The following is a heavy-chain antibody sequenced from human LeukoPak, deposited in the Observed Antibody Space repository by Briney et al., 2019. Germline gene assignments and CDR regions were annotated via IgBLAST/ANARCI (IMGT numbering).Heavy chain of an antibody. CDR1: GGSFSGYY. D-gene: IGHD3-16*01. V-gene: IGHV4-34*01. CDR3: ATRRGGIGY. Sequence: SETLSLTCAVYGGSFSGYYWSWIRQPPGKGLEWIGEINHSGSTNYNPSLKSRVTLSVDTSKNQFSLKLNSVTAADTAMYYCATRRGGIGYWGQGTLVTVSS. J-gene: IGHJ4*02. CDR2: INHSGST.